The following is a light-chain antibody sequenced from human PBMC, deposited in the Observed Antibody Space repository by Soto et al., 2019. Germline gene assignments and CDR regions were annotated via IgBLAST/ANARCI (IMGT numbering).Light chain of an antibody. Sequence: EVVLTQSPGTLSLSPGDRATLSCRASQSVSRTFLAWYQQKPGQAPRLLIYAASTRATGIPDRFTGSGSGTDFTLTITRLEPEDFAVYYCQQFGSSPPYTFGQGTKLEIK. J-gene: IGKJ2*01. CDR3: QQFGSSPPYT. CDR1: QSVSRTF. V-gene: IGKV3-20*01. CDR2: AAS.